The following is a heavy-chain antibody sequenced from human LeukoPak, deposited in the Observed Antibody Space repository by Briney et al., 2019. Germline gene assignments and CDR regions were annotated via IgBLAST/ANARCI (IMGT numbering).Heavy chain of an antibody. D-gene: IGHD5-24*01. Sequence: ASVKVSCKASGYTFTSYSISWVRQAPGQGLEWMGWISAYNGNTNYAQKVQGRVTMPTDTSTSTAYMELRSLRSDDTAVYYCARDLGMATMLRSPFGDYWGQGTLVTVSS. V-gene: IGHV1-18*01. J-gene: IGHJ4*02. CDR2: ISAYNGNT. CDR1: GYTFTSYS. CDR3: ARDLGMATMLRSPFGDY.